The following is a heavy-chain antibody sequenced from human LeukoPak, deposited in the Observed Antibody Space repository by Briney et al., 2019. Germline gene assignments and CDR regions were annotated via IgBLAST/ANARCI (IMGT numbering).Heavy chain of an antibody. CDR1: GYSISSGYY. Sequence: SSETLSLTCTVSGYSISSGYYWGWIRQPPGKGLEWIGSIYHSGSTYYNPSLKSRVTISVGTSKNQFSLKLSSVTAADTAVYYCARKVGLSVRIFDYWGQGTLVTVSS. J-gene: IGHJ4*02. CDR2: IYHSGST. CDR3: ARKVGLSVRIFDY. V-gene: IGHV4-38-2*02. D-gene: IGHD3/OR15-3a*01.